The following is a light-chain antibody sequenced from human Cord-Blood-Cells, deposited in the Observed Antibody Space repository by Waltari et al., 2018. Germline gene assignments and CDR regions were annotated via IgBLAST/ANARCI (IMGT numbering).Light chain of an antibody. CDR1: SSDVGSYNL. CDR3: CSYAGSSTFV. Sequence: QSALTQPASVSGSPGQSITSSSTGTSSDVGSYNLASWYQQHQGKAPKLMIYEVSKRPSGVSNLFSGSKSGNTASLTISGLQAEDEADYYCCSYAGSSTFVFGTGTKVTVL. J-gene: IGLJ1*01. V-gene: IGLV2-23*02. CDR2: EVS.